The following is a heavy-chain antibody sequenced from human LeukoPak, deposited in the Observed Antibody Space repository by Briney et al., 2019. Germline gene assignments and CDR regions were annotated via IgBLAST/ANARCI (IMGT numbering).Heavy chain of an antibody. V-gene: IGHV3-74*01. CDR3: AKEVEGYQLLSRKYYYYYMDV. Sequence: AGGSLRLSCAASGFTFSSYWMHWIRQAPGKGLVWVSRINSDGSSTSYADSVRGRFTISRDNAKNTLYLQMNSLGAEDTAVYYCAKEVEGYQLLSRKYYYYYMDVWGKGTTVTISS. CDR1: GFTFSSYW. J-gene: IGHJ6*03. D-gene: IGHD2/OR15-2a*01. CDR2: INSDGSST.